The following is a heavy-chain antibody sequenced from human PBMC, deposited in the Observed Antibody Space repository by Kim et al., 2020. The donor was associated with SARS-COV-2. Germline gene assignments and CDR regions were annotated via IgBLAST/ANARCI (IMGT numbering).Heavy chain of an antibody. V-gene: IGHV3-33*01. Sequence: GGSLRLSCAASGFTFSSYGMHWVRQAPGKGLEWVAVIWYDGSNKYYADSVKGRFTISRDNSKNTLYLQMNSLRAEDTAVYYCAGIHRNYYYYYGMDVWGQGTTVTVSS. J-gene: IGHJ6*02. CDR3: AGIHRNYYYYYGMDV. D-gene: IGHD5-18*01. CDR1: GFTFSSYG. CDR2: IWYDGSNK.